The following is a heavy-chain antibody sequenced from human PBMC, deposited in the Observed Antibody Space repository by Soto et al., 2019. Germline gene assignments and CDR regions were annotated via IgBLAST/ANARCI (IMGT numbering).Heavy chain of an antibody. CDR2: ISSSSSYI. Sequence: EVQLVESGGGLVKPGGSLRLSCAASGFTFSSYSMNWVRQAPGKGLEWVSSISSSSSYIYYADSVKGRFTISRDNAKNSLYLQMNSLRAEDTAVYYCARGMILRGHAFDIWGQGTMVTVSS. J-gene: IGHJ3*02. CDR1: GFTFSSYS. V-gene: IGHV3-21*01. D-gene: IGHD3-16*01. CDR3: ARGMILRGHAFDI.